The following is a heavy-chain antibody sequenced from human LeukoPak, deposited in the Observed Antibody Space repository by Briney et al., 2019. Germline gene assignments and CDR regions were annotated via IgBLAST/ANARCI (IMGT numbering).Heavy chain of an antibody. CDR1: GFTFSSYA. Sequence: HPGGSLRLSCAASGFTFSSYAMSWVRQAPGKGLEWVSAISGSGGSTYYADSVKGRFTISRDNSKNTLYLQMNSLRAEDTAVYYCAKDDDYYYDSSGCYEYWGQGTLVAVSS. CDR3: AKDDDYYYDSSGCYEY. CDR2: ISGSGGST. V-gene: IGHV3-23*01. J-gene: IGHJ4*02. D-gene: IGHD3-22*01.